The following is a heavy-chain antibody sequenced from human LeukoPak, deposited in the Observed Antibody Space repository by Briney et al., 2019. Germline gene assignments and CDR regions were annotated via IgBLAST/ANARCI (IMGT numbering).Heavy chain of an antibody. CDR2: INHSGST. J-gene: IGHJ4*02. Sequence: ASETLSLICTVYGGSFSGYYWSWIRQPPGKGLEWIGDINHSGSTNYNPSLKSRVTISVDTSKNQFSLKLSSVTAADTAVYYCARARIAAAEDYWGQGTLVTVSS. D-gene: IGHD6-13*01. CDR1: GGSFSGYY. CDR3: ARARIAAAEDY. V-gene: IGHV4-34*01.